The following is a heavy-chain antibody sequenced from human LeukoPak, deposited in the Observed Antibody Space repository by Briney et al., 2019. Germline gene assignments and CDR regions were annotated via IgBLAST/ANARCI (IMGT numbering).Heavy chain of an antibody. V-gene: IGHV3-73*01. J-gene: IGHJ4*02. CDR3: AKDRIVVVPAALDY. Sequence: GGSLRLSCAASGFTFSGSAMHWVRQASGKGMEWVGRIRSKANSYATAYAASVKGRFTISRDDSKNTAYLQMNSLKTEDTAVYYCAKDRIVVVPAALDYWGQGTLVTVSS. CDR2: IRSKANSYAT. D-gene: IGHD2-2*01. CDR1: GFTFSGSA.